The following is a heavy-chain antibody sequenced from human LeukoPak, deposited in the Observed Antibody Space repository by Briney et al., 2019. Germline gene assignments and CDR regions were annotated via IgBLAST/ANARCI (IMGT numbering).Heavy chain of an antibody. V-gene: IGHV3-15*01. D-gene: IGHD3-22*01. J-gene: IGHJ4*02. CDR2: IKSKTDGGTT. CDR1: GFTFSNAW. Sequence: GGSLRLSCAASGFTFSNAWISWVRQAPGKGLEWVGRIKSKTDGGTTDYAAPVKGRFTISRDDSKNTLYLQMNSLKTEDTAVYYCTTILHYYDSSGYYYSVRDYWGQGTLVTVSS. CDR3: TTILHYYDSSGYYYSVRDY.